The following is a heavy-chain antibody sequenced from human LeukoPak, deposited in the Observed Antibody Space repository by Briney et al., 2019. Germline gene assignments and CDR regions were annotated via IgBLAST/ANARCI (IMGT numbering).Heavy chain of an antibody. J-gene: IGHJ5*01. Sequence: GGSLRVSCAASRFTFSDYYVSWIRQAPGKGLEWVSYISGSGSTIYYADSVKGRFTMTRDNAKNSLYLQMNRLRAEDTAVYYCATDGYSSGWYSAYADSWGQGTLVTISS. V-gene: IGHV3-11*04. D-gene: IGHD6-19*01. CDR3: ATDGYSSGWYSAYADS. CDR1: RFTFSDYY. CDR2: ISGSGSTI.